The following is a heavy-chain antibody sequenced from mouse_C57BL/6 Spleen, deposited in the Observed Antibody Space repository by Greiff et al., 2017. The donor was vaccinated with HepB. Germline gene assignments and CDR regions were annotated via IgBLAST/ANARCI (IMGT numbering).Heavy chain of an antibody. CDR1: GFSLTSYG. V-gene: IGHV2-2*01. CDR2: IWSGGST. Sequence: QVQLKESGPGLVQPSQSLSITCTVSGFSLTSYGVHWVRQSPGKGLEWLGVIWSGGSTDYNAAFISRLSISKDNSKSQVFFKMNSLQADDTAIYYCARNGFTTVVEDAMDYWGQGTSVTVSS. CDR3: ARNGFTTVVEDAMDY. J-gene: IGHJ4*01. D-gene: IGHD1-1*01.